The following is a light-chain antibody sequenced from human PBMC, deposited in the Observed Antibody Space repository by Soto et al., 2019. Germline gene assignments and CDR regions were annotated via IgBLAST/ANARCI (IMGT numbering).Light chain of an antibody. V-gene: IGKV1-12*01. Sequence: DIQMTQCPSSLSAVVGDRVTITCRASQGVGGWLAWYQQTPGKVRNLLIYATSSLHSGVPSRFSGSGSGTDFTLSISSLQPEDFATYYCQQTHSLPLSFGPGTKVDI. CDR1: QGVGGW. CDR3: QQTHSLPLS. J-gene: IGKJ3*01. CDR2: ATS.